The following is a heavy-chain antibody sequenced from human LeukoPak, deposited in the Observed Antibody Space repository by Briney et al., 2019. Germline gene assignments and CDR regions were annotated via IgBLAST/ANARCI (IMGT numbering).Heavy chain of an antibody. V-gene: IGHV1-18*01. D-gene: IGHD3-10*01. Sequence: AAVKVSCKASGYTFTSYGISWVGQAPGQGLGWMGWISAYNGNTNYAQKLQGRVTMTTDTSTSTAYMELRSLRSDDTAVYYCARVLVLLWFGENFDYWGQGTLATVSS. CDR3: ARVLVLLWFGENFDY. CDR2: ISAYNGNT. CDR1: GYTFTSYG. J-gene: IGHJ4*02.